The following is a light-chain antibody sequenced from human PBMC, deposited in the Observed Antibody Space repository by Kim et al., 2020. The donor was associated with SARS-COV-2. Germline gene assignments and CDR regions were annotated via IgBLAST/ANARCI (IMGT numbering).Light chain of an antibody. CDR3: QQRSNWPPKLT. Sequence: EIVLTQSPTTLSLSPGERATLSCRASQSVSSFLAWYQQKPGQAPRLLIYDASNRATGIPARFSGSGSGTDFTLTISSLEPEDFAVYYCQQRSNWPPKLTFGGGTKVDIK. CDR2: DAS. CDR1: QSVSSF. V-gene: IGKV3-11*01. J-gene: IGKJ4*01.